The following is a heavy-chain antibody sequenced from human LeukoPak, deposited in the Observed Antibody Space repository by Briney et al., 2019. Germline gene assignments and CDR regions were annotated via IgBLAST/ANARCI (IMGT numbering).Heavy chain of an antibody. Sequence: SETLSLTCAVYGGSFSGYYWSWIRQPPGKGLEWIGEINHSGSTNYNPSLKSRVTISVDTSKNQFSLKLSSVTAADTAVYYCAKVGYCSSTSCYGAFDMWGKGTMVTVSS. CDR1: GGSFSGYY. CDR3: AKVGYCSSTSCYGAFDM. CDR2: INHSGST. D-gene: IGHD2-2*01. V-gene: IGHV4-34*01. J-gene: IGHJ3*02.